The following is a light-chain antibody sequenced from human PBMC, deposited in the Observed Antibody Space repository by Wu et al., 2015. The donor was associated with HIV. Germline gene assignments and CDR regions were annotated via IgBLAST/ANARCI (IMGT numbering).Light chain of an antibody. V-gene: IGKV3-11*01. CDR3: QQRRYWPLYT. CDR1: QSISANY. J-gene: IGKJ2*01. CDR2: DAS. Sequence: EIVLTQSPGTLSLSPGERGTLSCRASQSISANYIAWYQQAPGQAPRLLIYDASNRATGIPARFSGSGSGTDFTLTISSLEPEDFAVYYCQQRRYWPLYTFGQGTKLEIK.